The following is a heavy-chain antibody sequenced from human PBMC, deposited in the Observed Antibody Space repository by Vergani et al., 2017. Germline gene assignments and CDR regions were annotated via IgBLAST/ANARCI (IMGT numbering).Heavy chain of an antibody. V-gene: IGHV1-2*02. CDR2: INPNSGGT. CDR1: GYTFTGYY. CDR3: AGVRAVRGVNYYYYGMDV. J-gene: IGHJ6*02. Sequence: QVQLVQSGAEVKKPGASVKVSCKASGYTFTGYYMHWVRQAPGQGLEWMGWINPNSGGTNYAQKFQGRVTMTRDTSISTAYMELSRLRSDDTAVYYCAGVRAVRGVNYYYYGMDVWGQGTTVTVSS. D-gene: IGHD3-10*01.